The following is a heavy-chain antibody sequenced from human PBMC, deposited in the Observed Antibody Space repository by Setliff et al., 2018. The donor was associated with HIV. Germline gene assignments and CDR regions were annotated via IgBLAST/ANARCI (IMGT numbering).Heavy chain of an antibody. Sequence: ASVKVSCKVSGYTLTELSMHWVRQAPGKGLEWMGGFDPEDGVTVYAQSFQGRVTMTEDTSADTAYMELSSLRSEDTAMYYCAKDPYSSDYYWGQGTLVTVSS. V-gene: IGHV1-24*01. CDR3: AKDPYSSDYY. D-gene: IGHD6-19*01. CDR2: FDPEDGVT. CDR1: GYTLTELS. J-gene: IGHJ4*02.